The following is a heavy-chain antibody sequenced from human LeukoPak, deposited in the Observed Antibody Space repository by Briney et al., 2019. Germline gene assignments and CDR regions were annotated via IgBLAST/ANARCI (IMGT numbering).Heavy chain of an antibody. D-gene: IGHD5-24*01. CDR1: GGSFSGYY. V-gene: IGHV4-34*01. Sequence: PSETLSLTCAVYGGSFSGYYWSWIRQPPGKGLEWIGEINHSGSTNYNPSLKSRVTISVDTSKNQFSLKLSSVTAADTAVYYCASGAQLLYLLYWGQGTLVTVSS. CDR3: ASGAQLLYLLY. J-gene: IGHJ4*02. CDR2: INHSGST.